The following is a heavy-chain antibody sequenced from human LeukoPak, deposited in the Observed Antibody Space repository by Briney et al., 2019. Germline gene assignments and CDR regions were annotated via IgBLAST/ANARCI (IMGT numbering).Heavy chain of an antibody. D-gene: IGHD2-2*01. CDR3: ASLNYCSSTICYARYSDY. Sequence: GESLKISCKGSGHSFTSHWIGWVRQMPGKGLEWMGIIYPGDSDTRYSPSFQGQVTISAVKSISTAYLQWSSLKASDTAMYYCASLNYCSSTICYARYSDYWGQGTLVNVSS. J-gene: IGHJ4*02. CDR1: GHSFTSHW. CDR2: IYPGDSDT. V-gene: IGHV5-51*01.